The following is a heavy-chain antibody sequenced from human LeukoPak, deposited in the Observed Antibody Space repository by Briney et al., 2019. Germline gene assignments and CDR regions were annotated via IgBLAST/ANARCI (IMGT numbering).Heavy chain of an antibody. CDR3: ARDRNLCTNGVCSTGGNWYFDL. D-gene: IGHD2-8*01. V-gene: IGHV4-4*07. J-gene: IGHJ2*01. Sequence: PSETLSLTCTVSGGSISSYYWSWIRQPAGKGLEWIGRIYTSGSPNYNPPLKSRVTMSVDTSKNQFPLKLSSVTAADTAVYYCARDRNLCTNGVCSTGGNWYFDLWGRGTLVTVSS. CDR2: IYTSGSP. CDR1: GGSISSYY.